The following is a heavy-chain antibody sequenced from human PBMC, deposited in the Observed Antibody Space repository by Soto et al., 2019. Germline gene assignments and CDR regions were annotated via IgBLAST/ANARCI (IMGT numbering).Heavy chain of an antibody. D-gene: IGHD3-3*01. CDR2: INPNSGGT. V-gene: IGHV1-2*04. J-gene: IGHJ4*02. Sequence: ASVKVSCKASGYTFTGYYMHWVRLAPGQGLEWMGWINPNSGGTNYAQKFQGWVTMTRDTSISTAYMELSRLRSDDTAVYYCARSRAAIFGVVRDPFDYWGQGTLVTVSS. CDR3: ARSRAAIFGVVRDPFDY. CDR1: GYTFTGYY.